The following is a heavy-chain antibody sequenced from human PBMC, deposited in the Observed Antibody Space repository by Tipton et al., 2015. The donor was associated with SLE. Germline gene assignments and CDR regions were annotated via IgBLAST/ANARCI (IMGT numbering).Heavy chain of an antibody. Sequence: RSLRLSCAASGFTFSSFAMHWVRQAPGKGLEWVAVISYDGKTKYYTDSVKGRFTVSRDKSKNTLYLQMNSLRAEDTAVYYCARDDGRFGAITLDFWGQGTLVTVSS. CDR1: GFTFSSFA. CDR3: ARDDGRFGAITLDF. V-gene: IGHV3-30*04. J-gene: IGHJ4*02. D-gene: IGHD3-10*01. CDR2: ISYDGKTK.